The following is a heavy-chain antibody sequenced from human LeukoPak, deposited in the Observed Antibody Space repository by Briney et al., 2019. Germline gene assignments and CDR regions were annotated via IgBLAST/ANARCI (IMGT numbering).Heavy chain of an antibody. CDR1: DYTFTSYD. J-gene: IGHJ4*02. CDR3: ARSYAPYYYGSGRSQDFDY. D-gene: IGHD3-10*01. Sequence: ASVKVSCKTSDYTFTSYDISWVRQAPGQGLEWMGWISTNNGNTKYAQNFQGRVTKTTDTSTSTAYMELRSLRFDDTAVYYCARSYAPYYYGSGRSQDFDYWGQGTLVTVSS. CDR2: ISTNNGNT. V-gene: IGHV1-18*01.